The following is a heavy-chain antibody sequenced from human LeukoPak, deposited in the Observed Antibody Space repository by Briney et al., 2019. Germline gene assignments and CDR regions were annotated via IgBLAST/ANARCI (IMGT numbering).Heavy chain of an antibody. CDR3: ARDRGGYSGSYDMIDY. CDR1: GFTFDDYA. D-gene: IGHD1-26*01. J-gene: IGHJ4*02. Sequence: GGSLRLSCAASGFTFDDYAMHWVRQAPGKGLEWVSGISWNSGSIGYADSVKGRFTISRDNAKNSLYLQMNSLRAEDTAVYYCARDRGGYSGSYDMIDYWGQGTLVTVSS. V-gene: IGHV3-9*01. CDR2: ISWNSGSI.